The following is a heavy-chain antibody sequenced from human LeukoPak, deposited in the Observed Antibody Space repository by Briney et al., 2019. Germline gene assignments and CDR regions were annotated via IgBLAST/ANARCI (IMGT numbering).Heavy chain of an antibody. Sequence: SVKVSFKASGGTFSSYAISWVRQAPGQGLEWMGGIIPIFGTANYAQKFQGRVTITADESTSTAYMELSSLRSEDTAVYYCARVTPEWLSPNYYGMDVWGQGTTVTVSS. CDR3: ARVTPEWLSPNYYGMDV. V-gene: IGHV1-69*13. CDR1: GGTFSSYA. CDR2: IIPIFGTA. J-gene: IGHJ6*02. D-gene: IGHD3-3*01.